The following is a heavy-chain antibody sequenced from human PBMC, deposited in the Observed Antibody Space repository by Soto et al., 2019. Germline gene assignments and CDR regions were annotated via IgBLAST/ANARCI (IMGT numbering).Heavy chain of an antibody. CDR3: AKVVGRIVGATTGPLDI. CDR2: FGHDGQST. D-gene: IGHD1-26*01. Sequence: EVKLLESGGGLVQPGGSLRLSCLASGFTYNAINWVRQAPGKGLEWVSGFGHDGQSTYYIASVRGRFTLSRDNSKNMIYLEMNSLRAEDTAVYYCAKVVGRIVGATTGPLDIWGHGTKVRVSS. J-gene: IGHJ3*02. V-gene: IGHV3-23*01. CDR1: GFTYNA.